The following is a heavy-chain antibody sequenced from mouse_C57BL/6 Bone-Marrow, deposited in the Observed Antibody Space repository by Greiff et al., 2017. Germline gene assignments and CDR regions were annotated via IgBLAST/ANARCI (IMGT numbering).Heavy chain of an antibody. Sequence: QVQLQQSGPELVKPGASVKISCKASGYAFSSSWMNWVKQRPGKGLEWIGRIYPGDGDTNYNGKFKGKATLTADKSSSTAYMQLSSLTSEDSAVYFCARESPYYYGSSYFDYWGQGTTLTVSS. CDR1: GYAFSSSW. D-gene: IGHD1-1*01. CDR2: IYPGDGDT. V-gene: IGHV1-82*01. CDR3: ARESPYYYGSSYFDY. J-gene: IGHJ2*01.